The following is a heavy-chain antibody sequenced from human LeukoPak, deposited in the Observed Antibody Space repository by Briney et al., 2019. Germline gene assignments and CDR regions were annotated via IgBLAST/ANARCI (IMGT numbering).Heavy chain of an antibody. Sequence: GGSLRLSYAASGFTFSSYAMNWVRQAPGKGLEWVSSISSSSSYIYYADSVKGRFTISRDNAKNSLYLQMNSLRAEDTAVYYCAKTLYYDRLFDYWGQGTLVTVSS. J-gene: IGHJ4*02. CDR3: AKTLYYDRLFDY. CDR1: GFTFSSYA. V-gene: IGHV3-21*01. CDR2: ISSSSSYI. D-gene: IGHD3-22*01.